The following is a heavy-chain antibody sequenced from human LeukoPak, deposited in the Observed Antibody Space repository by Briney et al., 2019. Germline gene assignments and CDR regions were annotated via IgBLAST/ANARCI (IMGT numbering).Heavy chain of an antibody. D-gene: IGHD6-19*01. J-gene: IGHJ4*02. V-gene: IGHV3-74*01. CDR1: GFTFSKYW. CDR2: INTDGTVN. CDR3: ATKQWLAPPPDS. Sequence: TGGTLSLSCAASGFTFSKYWMLWVRQAPGKGLESVSRINTDGTVNTYADSVKGRFTASRDNADNTMFLQMNSVRDEDTAVYYCATKQWLAPPPDSWGQGTPVTVSS.